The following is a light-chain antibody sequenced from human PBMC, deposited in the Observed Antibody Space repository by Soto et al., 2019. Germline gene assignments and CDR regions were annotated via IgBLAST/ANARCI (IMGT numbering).Light chain of an antibody. Sequence: DIQMTQSPSSLSASVGDRVTITCRASQSIRSYLNWYQQKPGKAPKLLIYAASTLQSGVPSRFSGSGSGTEFTLTISSLQPADFATYYCQQSYNTLPTFGQGTKVEIK. CDR2: AAS. J-gene: IGKJ1*01. V-gene: IGKV1-39*01. CDR1: QSIRSY. CDR3: QQSYNTLPT.